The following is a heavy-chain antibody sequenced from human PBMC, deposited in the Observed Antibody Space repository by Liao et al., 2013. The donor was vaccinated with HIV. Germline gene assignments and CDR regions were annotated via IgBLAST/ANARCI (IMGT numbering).Heavy chain of an antibody. CDR1: GASISSGEYY. V-gene: IGHV4-30-4*08. CDR3: ARVSYDILTGYYRDY. Sequence: QVHLQESGPGLVKLSQTLSLTCTVSGASISSGEYYWSWIRQPPGKGLEWIGEINHSGSTNYNPSLKSRVTISVDTSKNQFSLKLSSVTAADTAVYYCARVSYDILTGYYRDYWGQGTLVTVSS. J-gene: IGHJ4*02. CDR2: INHSGST. D-gene: IGHD3-9*01.